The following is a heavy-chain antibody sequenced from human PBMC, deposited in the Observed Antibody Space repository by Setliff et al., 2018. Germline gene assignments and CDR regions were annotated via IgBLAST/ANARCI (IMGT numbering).Heavy chain of an antibody. J-gene: IGHJ4*02. V-gene: IGHV1-3*03. CDR1: GYSFTLYA. CDR3: ARWVLSSGWYCEY. CDR2: MNIDNGKT. Sequence: ASVKVSCKASGYSFTLYAMHWMRQAPGQRLEWMGWMNIDNGKTEYSQEFQDRVTFTRDTFAETAYMELRSLTSDDMAVYYCARWVLSSGWYCEYWGQGTLVTVSS. D-gene: IGHD6-19*01.